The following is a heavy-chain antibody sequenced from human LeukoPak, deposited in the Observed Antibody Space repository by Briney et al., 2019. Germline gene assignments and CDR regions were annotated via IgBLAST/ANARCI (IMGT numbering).Heavy chain of an antibody. D-gene: IGHD2-21*02. V-gene: IGHV5-51*01. Sequence: GESLKISCKGSGYSFTSYWIGWVRQMPGKGLEWMGIIYPGDSDTRYSPSFQGQVTISADKSINTAYLQWSSLKASDTAMYYCARHVAVTNNWFDPWGQGTLVTVSS. CDR1: GYSFTSYW. CDR3: ARHVAVTNNWFDP. CDR2: IYPGDSDT. J-gene: IGHJ5*02.